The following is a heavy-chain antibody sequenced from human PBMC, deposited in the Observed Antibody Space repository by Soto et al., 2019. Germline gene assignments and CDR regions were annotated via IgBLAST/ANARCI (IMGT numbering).Heavy chain of an antibody. J-gene: IGHJ5*02. D-gene: IGHD6-19*01. CDR1: GFTFSSYA. Sequence: QVQLVESGGGVVQPGRSLRLSCAASGFTFSSYAMHWVRQAPGKGLEWVAVISYDGSNKYYADSVKGRFTISRDNSKNTLYLQMNSLRAEDTAVYYCARENPLPEQWLGFGWFDPWGQGTLVTVSS. V-gene: IGHV3-30*14. CDR3: ARENPLPEQWLGFGWFDP. CDR2: ISYDGSNK.